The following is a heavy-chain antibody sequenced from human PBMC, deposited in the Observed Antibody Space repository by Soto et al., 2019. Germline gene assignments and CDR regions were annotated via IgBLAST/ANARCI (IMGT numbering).Heavy chain of an antibody. CDR1: GFTVSNYW. J-gene: IGHJ1*01. CDR2: INSDGTTT. V-gene: IGHV3-74*01. Sequence: EVQLVESGGDLVPPGGSLRLSCAASGFTVSNYWMHWVRQAPGRGLVWVSHINSDGTTTDYVDSVKGRFTISRDSAKNTLYLQMNSLRAEDTAVYYCARGCSSTSFDRHFQLWGQGTLVTVSS. D-gene: IGHD2-2*01. CDR3: ARGCSSTSFDRHFQL.